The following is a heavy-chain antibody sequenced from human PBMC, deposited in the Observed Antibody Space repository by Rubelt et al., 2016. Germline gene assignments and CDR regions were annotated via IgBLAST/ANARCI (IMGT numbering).Heavy chain of an antibody. CDR3: ARFRFWRGGSCETEN. CDR2: IYYSGST. D-gene: IGHD2-15*01. CDR1: GGSISSSSYY. J-gene: IGHJ4*02. Sequence: QLQLQESGPGLVKPSETLSLTCTVSGGSISSSSYYWGWIRQPPGKGLEWIGSIYYSGSTYNNPSLKSRVTISAARSKKQMCLMRNCGTPAESAGYYCARFRFWRGGSCETENWGQGTLVTVSS. V-gene: IGHV4-39*01.